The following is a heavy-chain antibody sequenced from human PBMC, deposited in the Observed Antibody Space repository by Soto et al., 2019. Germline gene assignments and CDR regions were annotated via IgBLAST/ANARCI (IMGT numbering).Heavy chain of an antibody. CDR1: KYTFTDYH. V-gene: IGHV1-69*13. D-gene: IGHD3-22*01. CDR2: IIPIFGTA. Sequence: SVKVSCNASKYTFTDYHIHWVRQGPGQGLEWMGGIIPIFGTANYAQKFQGRVTITADESTSTAYMELSSLRSEDTAVYYCASGLSSGLLGEVDYYYGMDVWGQGTTVTVSS. CDR3: ASGLSSGLLGEVDYYYGMDV. J-gene: IGHJ6*02.